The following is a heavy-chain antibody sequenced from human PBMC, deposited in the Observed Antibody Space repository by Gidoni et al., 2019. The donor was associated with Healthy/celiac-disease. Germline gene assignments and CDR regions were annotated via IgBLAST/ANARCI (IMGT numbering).Heavy chain of an antibody. CDR3: ATFKAVLGVIIGVYWFDP. Sequence: QVQLVQSGAAVKKPGASVKVSCKVSGYTLTELSMHWGRQAPGKGLEWMGGFDPEDDDIIYAQTFQGRVTLTEETSTDPAYMDLIILRSEYTAVYYCATFKAVLGVIIGVYWFDPWGQGTLVTVSS. CDR2: FDPEDDDI. D-gene: IGHD3-10*02. CDR1: GYTLTELS. J-gene: IGHJ5*02. V-gene: IGHV1-24*01.